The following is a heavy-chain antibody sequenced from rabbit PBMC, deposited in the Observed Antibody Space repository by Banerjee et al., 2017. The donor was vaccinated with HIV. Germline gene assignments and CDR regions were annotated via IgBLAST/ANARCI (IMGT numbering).Heavy chain of an antibody. V-gene: IGHV1S40*01. D-gene: IGHD6-1*01. CDR1: GFTISSYW. CDR2: IDAGSSGST. Sequence: QSLEESGGDLVKPEGSLTLTCTASGFTISSYWMCWVRQAPGKGLEWIACIDAGSSGSTYYASWAKGRFTISKTSSTTVTLQMTSLTAADTATYFCARDTDYNRYGYTDLNLWGPGTLVTVS. J-gene: IGHJ4*01. CDR3: ARDTDYNRYGYTDLNL.